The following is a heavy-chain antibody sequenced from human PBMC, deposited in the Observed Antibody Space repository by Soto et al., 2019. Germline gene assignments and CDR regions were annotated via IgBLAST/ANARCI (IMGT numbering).Heavy chain of an antibody. CDR3: ASGLGWFAP. V-gene: IGHV4-39*01. CDR2: LYYSEAT. CDR1: GDSVSSSSYY. J-gene: IGHJ5*02. Sequence: SETLSLTCTVSGDSVSSSSYYWGWIRQPPGKGLEWIGSLYYSEATYYNPSLKSRVTISVDTSKNQFSLKLNSVTAADTAVYYCASGLGWFAPWGQGTLVTVSS.